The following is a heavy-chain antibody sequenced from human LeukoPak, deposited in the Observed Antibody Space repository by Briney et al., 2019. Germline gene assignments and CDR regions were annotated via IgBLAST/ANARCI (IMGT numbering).Heavy chain of an antibody. J-gene: IGHJ4*02. CDR1: GFSFSSYW. D-gene: IGHD5-18*01. Sequence: PGGSLRLSCAASGFSFSSYWMNWFRQPPGKGLEWVANIKQDGTEKYYVDSVKGRFTISRDNAKKSLYLQMNSLRAEDTGVYYCARDPSRGYTYGYGAYRGQGILVTVSS. V-gene: IGHV3-7*01. CDR2: IKQDGTEK. CDR3: ARDPSRGYTYGYGAY.